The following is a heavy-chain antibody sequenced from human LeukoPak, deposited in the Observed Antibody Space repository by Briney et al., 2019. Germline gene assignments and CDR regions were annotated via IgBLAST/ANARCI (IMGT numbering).Heavy chain of an antibody. CDR1: GFTFSDYW. J-gene: IGHJ4*02. CDR3: TTIRPDY. CDR2: IKTDVTST. V-gene: IGHV3-74*01. D-gene: IGHD1-14*01. Sequence: GGSLRLSCAVSGFTFSDYWMHWVRQAPGKGLVWVSRIKTDVTSTDYADSVKGRFTISRDNAKNTLYLQMDGLRADDTAVYYCTTIRPDYWGRGTLVTVSS.